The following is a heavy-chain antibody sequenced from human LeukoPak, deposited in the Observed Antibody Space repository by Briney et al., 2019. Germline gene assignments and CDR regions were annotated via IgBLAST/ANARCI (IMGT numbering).Heavy chain of an antibody. J-gene: IGHJ6*02. CDR3: VRGGHKLDIETTRYFYGVDV. D-gene: IGHD5-12*01. CDR2: NESDASRT. Sequence: GGSLRLSCVASGFTLSDHWMHWVRQGPGKGLVHVSRNESDASRTVYADSVKGRFTISRDDAKNTMYLQMNSLRAEDTAVYYCVRGGHKLDIETTRYFYGVDVWGQGTTVTVSS. V-gene: IGHV3-74*03. CDR1: GFTLSDHW.